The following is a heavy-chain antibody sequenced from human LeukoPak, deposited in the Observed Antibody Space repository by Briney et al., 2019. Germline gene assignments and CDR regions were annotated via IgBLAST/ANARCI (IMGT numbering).Heavy chain of an antibody. J-gene: IGHJ6*04. V-gene: IGHV3-48*03. CDR2: ISSSGSTI. CDR3: AELGITMIGGV. Sequence: GGSLRLSCAASGFTFSSYEMNWVRQAPGKGLEWVSYISSSGSTIYYADSVKGRFTISRDNAKNSLYLQMNSLRAEGTAVYYCAELGITMIGGVWGKGTTVTSPQ. D-gene: IGHD3-10*02. CDR1: GFTFSSYE.